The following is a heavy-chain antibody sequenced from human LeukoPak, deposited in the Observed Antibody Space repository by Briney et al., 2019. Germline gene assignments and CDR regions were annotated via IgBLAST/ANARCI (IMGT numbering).Heavy chain of an antibody. D-gene: IGHD5-18*01. CDR3: ARDRDGYSYGSYYYYYGMDV. Sequence: GGSLRLSCAASGFTFRDYYMSWILQAAGKGLHWVSYISSSGSTIFYADSVKGRFTISRDNAKNSLYLQMNSLRAEDTAVYYCARDRDGYSYGSYYYYYGMDVWGQGTMVTVSS. CDR2: ISSSGSTI. CDR1: GFTFRDYY. V-gene: IGHV3-11*01. J-gene: IGHJ6*02.